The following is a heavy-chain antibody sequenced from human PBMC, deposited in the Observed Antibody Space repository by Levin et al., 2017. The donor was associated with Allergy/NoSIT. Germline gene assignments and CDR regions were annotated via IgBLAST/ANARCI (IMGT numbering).Heavy chain of an antibody. CDR3: AKDTRASGWANWFDP. CDR2: ISWNSGSI. CDR1: GFTFDDYA. J-gene: IGHJ5*02. V-gene: IGHV3-9*01. D-gene: IGHD6-19*01. Sequence: PGGSLRLSCAASGFTFDDYAMHWVRQAPGKGLEWVSGISWNSGSIAYADSVKGRFTISRDNARNSLYLQMSSLRAEDTALYYCAKDTRASGWANWFDPWGQGTLVTVSS.